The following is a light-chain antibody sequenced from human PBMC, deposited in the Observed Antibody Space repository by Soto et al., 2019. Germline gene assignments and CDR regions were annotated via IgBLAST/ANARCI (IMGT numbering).Light chain of an antibody. CDR3: QQYGSTSWT. CDR1: QSVSSSY. Sequence: EIVLTQSPGTLSLSPGEGATLSCRASQSVSSSYLAWYQQKPGQAPRLLICGVSSRATGIPDRFSGSGSGTDFTLTISRLEPEDFAVYYCQQYGSTSWTFGQGTKVDIK. V-gene: IGKV3-20*01. CDR2: GVS. J-gene: IGKJ1*01.